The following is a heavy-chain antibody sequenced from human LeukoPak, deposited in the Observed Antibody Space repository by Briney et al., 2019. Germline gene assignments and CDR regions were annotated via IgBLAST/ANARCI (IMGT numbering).Heavy chain of an antibody. V-gene: IGHV1-46*01. D-gene: IGHD1-26*01. CDR3: ARDQWELLGGRGSNDYYFDY. CDR1: GYTFTNYY. Sequence: ASVTVSCKSSGYTFTNYYIHWVRQAPGQGLEWMGIINPSGGSTSYAQSFQGRVTMTRDTSTSTVYMELSSLRSEDTAAYYCARDQWELLGGRGSNDYYFDYWGQGTLVTVSS. CDR2: INPSGGST. J-gene: IGHJ4*02.